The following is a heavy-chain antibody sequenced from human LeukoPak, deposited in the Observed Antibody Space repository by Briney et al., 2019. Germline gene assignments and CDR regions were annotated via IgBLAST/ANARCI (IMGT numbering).Heavy chain of an antibody. CDR3: AKDYDFWSGYFDY. V-gene: IGHV3-30*02. D-gene: IGHD3-3*01. J-gene: IGHJ4*02. CDR1: GFTFSSYG. Sequence: PGGSLRLSCAASGFTFSSYGMHWVRQAPGKGLGGVAFIRYDGSNKYYADSVKGRFTISRGNSKNTLYLQMNSLRAEDTAVYYCAKDYDFWSGYFDYWGQGTLVTVSS. CDR2: IRYDGSNK.